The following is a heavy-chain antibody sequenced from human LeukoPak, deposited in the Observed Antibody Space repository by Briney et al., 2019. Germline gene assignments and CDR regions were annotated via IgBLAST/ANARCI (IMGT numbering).Heavy chain of an antibody. CDR2: VWCDGSRA. J-gene: IGHJ4*02. Sequence: SGGSLRVSCAASGFIFITHGMHWVRQAPGKGLEWVAGVWCDGSRADYADSVKGRFTISRDMSKNTLNLQMNSLRVEDTAMFYCARDLSFGSLDFRGQGTLVTVSS. CDR3: ARDLSFGSLDF. CDR1: GFIFITHG. D-gene: IGHD1-26*01. V-gene: IGHV3-33*01.